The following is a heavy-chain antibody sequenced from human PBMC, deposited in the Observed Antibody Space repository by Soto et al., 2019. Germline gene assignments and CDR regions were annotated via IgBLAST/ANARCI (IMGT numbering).Heavy chain of an antibody. CDR1: GGSISSSNW. V-gene: IGHV4-4*02. CDR3: GVRGAGDGAFDI. Sequence: PSETLSLTCAVPGGSISSSNWWSWVRQPPGKGLEWIGEIYHSGITNYNPPLKSRVTISVDKSNNQFSLKLSSVTAANTAVYYCGVRGAGDGAFDIWGQGTMVTVSS. CDR2: IYHSGIT. D-gene: IGHD3-10*01. J-gene: IGHJ3*02.